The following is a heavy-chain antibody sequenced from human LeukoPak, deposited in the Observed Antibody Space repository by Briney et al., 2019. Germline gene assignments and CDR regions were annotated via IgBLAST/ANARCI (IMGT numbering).Heavy chain of an antibody. CDR2: IYYSGST. CDR3: ASLVAAASYYFDY. Sequence: PSETLSLTCTVSGGSISSSSYYWGWIRQPLGKGLEWNGSIYYSGSTYYNPSLKSRVTISVDTSKNQFSLKLSSVTAADTAVYYCASLVAAASYYFDYWGQGTLVTVSS. D-gene: IGHD2-15*01. CDR1: GGSISSSSYY. V-gene: IGHV4-39*01. J-gene: IGHJ4*02.